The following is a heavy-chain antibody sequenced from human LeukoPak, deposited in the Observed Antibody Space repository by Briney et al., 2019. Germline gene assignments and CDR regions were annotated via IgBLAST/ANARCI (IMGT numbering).Heavy chain of an antibody. D-gene: IGHD6-19*01. CDR3: AKDQGIAVAGSKYYYDL. J-gene: IGHJ2*01. CDR2: ISYDGSNK. CDR1: GFTFSSYA. Sequence: PGGSLRLSCAASGFTFSSYAMHWVRQAPGKGLEWVAVISYDGSNKYYADSVKGRFTISRDNSENTLYLQMNSLRAEDTAIYYCAKDQGIAVAGSKYYYDLWGRGTLVIVSS. V-gene: IGHV3-30-3*01.